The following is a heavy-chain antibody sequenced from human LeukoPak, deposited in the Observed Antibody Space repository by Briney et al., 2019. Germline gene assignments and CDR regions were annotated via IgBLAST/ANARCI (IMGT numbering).Heavy chain of an antibody. J-gene: IGHJ3*02. Sequence: FETLSLTCAVYGGSFSGYYWSWIRQPPGKGLEWIGEINHSGGTNYNPSLKSRVTMSVDTSKNQFSLKLSSVTAADTAVYYCARVRATGAFDIWGQGTMFSASS. CDR3: ARVRATGAFDI. CDR1: GGSFSGYY. CDR2: INHSGGT. D-gene: IGHD5-12*01. V-gene: IGHV4-34*01.